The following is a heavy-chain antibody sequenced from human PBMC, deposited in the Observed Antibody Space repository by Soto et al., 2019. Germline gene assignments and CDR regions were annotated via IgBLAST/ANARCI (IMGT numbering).Heavy chain of an antibody. CDR2: ISYDGSNK. Sequence: QVQLVESGGGVVQPGRSLRLSCAASGFTFSSYGMHWVRQAPGKGLEWVAVISYDGSNKYYADSVKGRFTISRDNSKNTLYLQMNSLRAEDTAVYYCAKGTTVVTPYFDYWGQGTLVTVSS. V-gene: IGHV3-30*18. J-gene: IGHJ4*02. CDR1: GFTFSSYG. CDR3: AKGTTVVTPYFDY. D-gene: IGHD4-17*01.